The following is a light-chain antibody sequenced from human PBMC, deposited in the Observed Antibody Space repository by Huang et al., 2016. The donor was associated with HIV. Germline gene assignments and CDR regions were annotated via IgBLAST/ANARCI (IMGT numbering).Light chain of an antibody. V-gene: IGKV1-8*01. Sequence: AIRITQSPSSLSASTGDTVTITCRASQDVSDYLAWYQQKPGRAPNLLIYSASTLQGGGPSRFSGNGSATDFSLTINCLQSEDSGTYYCQQYSVYPWTFGQGTKV. CDR2: SAS. CDR1: QDVSDY. CDR3: QQYSVYPWT. J-gene: IGKJ1*01.